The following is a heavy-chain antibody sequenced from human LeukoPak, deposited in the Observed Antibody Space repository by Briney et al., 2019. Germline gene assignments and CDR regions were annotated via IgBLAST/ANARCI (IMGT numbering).Heavy chain of an antibody. V-gene: IGHV4-31*03. D-gene: IGHD3-16*01. CDR1: GGSISSGGYY. Sequence: SQTLSLTCTVSGGSISSGGYYWSWIRQHPGKGLEWIGYIYYSGSTYYNPSLKSRVTISVDTSKNRFSLKLSSVTAADTAVYYCASHVSGDYYYYYMDVWGKGTTVTVSS. CDR2: IYYSGST. CDR3: ASHVSGDYYYYYMDV. J-gene: IGHJ6*03.